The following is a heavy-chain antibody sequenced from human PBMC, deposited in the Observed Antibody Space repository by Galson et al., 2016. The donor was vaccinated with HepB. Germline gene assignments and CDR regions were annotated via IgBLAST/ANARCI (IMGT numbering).Heavy chain of an antibody. J-gene: IGHJ4*02. D-gene: IGHD5-12*01. V-gene: IGHV4-59*12. CDR1: GYTFTSFY. CDR3: ARGRYGGAAS. Sequence: SCKASGYTFTSFYMHWIRQPPGQGLEWIGYIFYTGNTYYNPSLKSRVTISADTSKNQFSLKVSSVTAADTAMYYCARGRYGGAASWGQGTLVIVSS. CDR2: IFYTGNT.